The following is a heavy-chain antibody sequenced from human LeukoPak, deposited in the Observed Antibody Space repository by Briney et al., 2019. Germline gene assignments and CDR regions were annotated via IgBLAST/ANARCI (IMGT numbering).Heavy chain of an antibody. J-gene: IGHJ4*02. CDR3: ARVWSDCYVTNCYISEY. CDR1: GFTFSSYS. CDR2: IVGSSTYI. V-gene: IGHV3-21*01. D-gene: IGHD3-3*01. Sequence: GGSLRLSCAASGFTFSSYSMNWVRQAPGGGWGGVSSIVGSSTYIYYADSVKGRFTISRDDAKNSLFLQMNSLRAEDTAVYYCARVWSDCYVTNCYISEYWGQGTLVTVSS.